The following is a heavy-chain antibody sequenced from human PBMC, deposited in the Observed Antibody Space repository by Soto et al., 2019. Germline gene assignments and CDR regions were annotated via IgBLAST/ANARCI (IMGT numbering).Heavy chain of an antibody. D-gene: IGHD2-21*01. Sequence: PGGSLRLSCASSGFIFSDHYMSWIRRSPGKGLEFLSYISPRTTYKNYADSVKGRFTISRDNAKNSLYLQLNSLRAEDTAIYYCSRGGGGGLFDLWGQGTFVTVSS. CDR1: GFIFSDHY. CDR3: SRGGGGGLFDL. V-gene: IGHV3-11*06. CDR2: ISPRTTYK. J-gene: IGHJ4*02.